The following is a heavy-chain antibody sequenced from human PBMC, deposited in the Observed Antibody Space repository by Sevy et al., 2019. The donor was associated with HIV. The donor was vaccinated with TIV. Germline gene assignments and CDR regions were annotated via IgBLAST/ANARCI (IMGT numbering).Heavy chain of an antibody. V-gene: IGHV3-23*01. CDR3: ARPAAAGTDYYYGMDV. J-gene: IGHJ6*02. Sequence: GGSLRLSCAASGFTFSNYAMNWVRQAPGKGLEWVSGISGSGGSGDKTNYADSVKGRFTISRDDSKNSLYLQLNSLRAEDTAVYYCARPAAAGTDYYYGMDVWGQGTTVTVSS. D-gene: IGHD6-13*01. CDR2: ISGSGGSGDKT. CDR1: GFTFSNYA.